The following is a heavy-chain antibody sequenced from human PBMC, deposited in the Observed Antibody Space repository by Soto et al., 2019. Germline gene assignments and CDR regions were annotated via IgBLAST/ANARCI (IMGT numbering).Heavy chain of an antibody. CDR3: ARDRLSSGWPQFDY. CDR1: GFTFSSYG. Sequence: QVQLVESGGGVVQPGRSLRLSCAASGFTFSSYGMHWVRQAPGKGLEWVAVIWYDGSNKYYADSVKGRFTISRDNSKNTLYLQMNSLRAEDTAVYYCARDRLSSGWPQFDYWGKGTLVTVSS. D-gene: IGHD6-19*01. J-gene: IGHJ4*02. CDR2: IWYDGSNK. V-gene: IGHV3-33*01.